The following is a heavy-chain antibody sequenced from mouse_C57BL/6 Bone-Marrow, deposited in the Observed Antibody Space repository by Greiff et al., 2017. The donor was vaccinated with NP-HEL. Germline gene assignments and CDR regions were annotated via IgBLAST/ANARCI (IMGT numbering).Heavy chain of an antibody. CDR2: INPGSGGT. V-gene: IGHV1-54*01. D-gene: IGHD4-1*01. CDR3: ARGTGTLDY. J-gene: IGHJ2*01. Sequence: VQLQQSGAELVRPRTSVKVSCKASGYAFTNYLIEWVKQRPGQGLEWIGVINPGSGGTNYNEKFKGKATLTADKSSSTAYMQLSSLTSEDSAVYFCARGTGTLDYWGQGTTLTVSS. CDR1: GYAFTNYL.